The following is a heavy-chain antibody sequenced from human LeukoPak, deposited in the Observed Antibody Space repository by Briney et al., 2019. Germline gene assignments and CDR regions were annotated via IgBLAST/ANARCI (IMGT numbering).Heavy chain of an antibody. V-gene: IGHV3-30*09. CDR3: ASPRDGYNHY. CDR1: GFTFSSYA. D-gene: IGHD5-24*01. CDR2: ISYDGSNK. J-gene: IGHJ4*02. Sequence: GGSLRLSCAASGFTFSSYAMHWVRQAPGKGLEWVAVISYDGSNKYYADSVKGRFAISRDNSKNTLYLQMNSLRAGDTAVYYCASPRDGYNHYWGQGTLVTVSS.